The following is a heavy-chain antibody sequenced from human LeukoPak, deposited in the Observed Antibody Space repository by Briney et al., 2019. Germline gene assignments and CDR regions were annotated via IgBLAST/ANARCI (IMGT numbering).Heavy chain of an antibody. Sequence: SETLSLTCTVSGGSISSYYRSWIRQPPGKGLEWIGYIYYSGSTNYNPSLKSRVTISVDTSKNQFSLKLSSVTAADTAVYYCARGPRSGYSYGYRAYYMDVWGKGTTVTISS. CDR1: GGSISSYY. J-gene: IGHJ6*03. D-gene: IGHD5-18*01. V-gene: IGHV4-59*01. CDR2: IYYSGST. CDR3: ARGPRSGYSYGYRAYYMDV.